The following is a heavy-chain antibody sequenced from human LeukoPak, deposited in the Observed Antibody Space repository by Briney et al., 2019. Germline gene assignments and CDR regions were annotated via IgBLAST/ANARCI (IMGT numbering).Heavy chain of an antibody. CDR1: GFTFSNSA. Sequence: PGGSLRLSCAASGFTFSNSAMSWVRRAPGKGLEWVSTISASGGGIHYADSVKGRFTVSRDNSKITLFLQMNSLRAEDTAVYYCAKADAYSSGRRYFQHWGQGTLVTVST. V-gene: IGHV3-23*01. J-gene: IGHJ1*01. D-gene: IGHD3-22*01. CDR3: AKADAYSSGRRYFQH. CDR2: ISASGGGI.